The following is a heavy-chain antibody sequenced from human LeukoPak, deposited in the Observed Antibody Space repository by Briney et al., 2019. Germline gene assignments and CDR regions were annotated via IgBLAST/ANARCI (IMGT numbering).Heavy chain of an antibody. CDR1: GGTFSIYA. J-gene: IGHJ4*02. Sequence: ASVKVSCKASGGTFSIYAISWVRQAPGQGLEWMGGIIPIFGTANYAQKFQGRVTITADESTSTAYMELSSLRSEDTAVYYCARDGERQTYYYDSSGSFFDYWGQGTLVTVSS. CDR2: IIPIFGTA. CDR3: ARDGERQTYYYDSSGSFFDY. D-gene: IGHD3-22*01. V-gene: IGHV1-69*13.